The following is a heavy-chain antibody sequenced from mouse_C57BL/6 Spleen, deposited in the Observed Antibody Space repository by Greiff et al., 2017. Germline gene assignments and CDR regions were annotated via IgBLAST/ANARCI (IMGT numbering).Heavy chain of an antibody. CDR3: TALDWGWYAY. CDR1: GYTFTSYW. D-gene: IGHD4-1*01. V-gene: IGHV1-5*01. Sequence: VQLQQSGTVLARPGASVKMSCKTSGYTFTSYWMHWVKQRPGQGLEWIGAIYPGNSDTSYNQKFKGKAILTAVTSASTAYMQLSSLTNEDSAVYYCTALDWGWYAYWGQGTLVTVSA. J-gene: IGHJ3*01. CDR2: IYPGNSDT.